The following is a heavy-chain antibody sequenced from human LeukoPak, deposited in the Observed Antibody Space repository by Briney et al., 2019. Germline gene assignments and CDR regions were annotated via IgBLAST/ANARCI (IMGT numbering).Heavy chain of an antibody. CDR2: INHSGST. CDR1: GGSFSGYY. Sequence: SETLSLTCAVYGGSFSGYYWGWIRQAPGKGLEWIGEINHSGSTNYNPSLKSRVTISVDTSKNQFSLKLSSVTAADTAVYYCARVGYYYGSGTDYWGQGTLVTVSS. D-gene: IGHD3-10*01. V-gene: IGHV4-34*01. CDR3: ARVGYYYGSGTDY. J-gene: IGHJ4*02.